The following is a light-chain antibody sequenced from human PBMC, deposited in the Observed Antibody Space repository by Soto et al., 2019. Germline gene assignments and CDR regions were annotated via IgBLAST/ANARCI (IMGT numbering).Light chain of an antibody. CDR3: QQYGSFPWT. J-gene: IGKJ1*01. CDR2: GAS. V-gene: IGKV3-20*01. Sequence: EIVLTQSPGTLSLSPGERATLSCRASQSVSSSYLAWYQQKPGQAPRLLIYGASSRATGITDRFSGSGSGTDFTLTISRLEPEDFAVYYCQQYGSFPWTFGQGTQVEIK. CDR1: QSVSSSY.